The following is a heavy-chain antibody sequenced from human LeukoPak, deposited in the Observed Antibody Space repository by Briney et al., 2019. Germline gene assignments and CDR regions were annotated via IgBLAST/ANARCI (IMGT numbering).Heavy chain of an antibody. Sequence: GGSLRLSCAASGFTFSSYWMSWVRQAPGKGLEWVANIKQDGSEKYYVDSVKGRFTISRDNAKNSLYLQMNSLRAEDTAVYYCARDAKKYSSGWYDYYYYMDVWGKGTTVTVSS. V-gene: IGHV3-7*01. D-gene: IGHD6-19*01. J-gene: IGHJ6*03. CDR2: IKQDGSEK. CDR1: GFTFSSYW. CDR3: ARDAKKYSSGWYDYYYYMDV.